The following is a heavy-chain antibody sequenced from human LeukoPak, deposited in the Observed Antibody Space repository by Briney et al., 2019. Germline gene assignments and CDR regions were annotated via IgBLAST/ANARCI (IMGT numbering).Heavy chain of an antibody. CDR2: IYDTGST. CDR1: GGSIRTYH. Sequence: SETLSLTCTVSGGSIRTYHWNWIRQSPGKGLEWVGYIYDTGSTNYNPSLKSRVTISVDTPKNQFSLKLSSVTAADTAVYYCARGRISMVRGVILDYWGQGTLVTVSS. CDR3: ARGRISMVRGVILDY. V-gene: IGHV4-59*01. D-gene: IGHD3-10*01. J-gene: IGHJ4*02.